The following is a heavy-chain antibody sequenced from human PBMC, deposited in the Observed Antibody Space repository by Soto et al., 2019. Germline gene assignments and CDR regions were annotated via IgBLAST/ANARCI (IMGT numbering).Heavy chain of an antibody. CDR2: IDPSDSYT. J-gene: IGHJ4*02. CDR3: ARHANSVGSTTGAFDY. D-gene: IGHD1-26*01. CDR1: GYSFTSYW. Sequence: PGESLKISCKGSGYSFTSYWISWVRQMPGKGLEWMGRIDPSDSYTNYSPSFQGQVTISADKSISMAYLQWSSLKASDTAMYYCARHANSVGSTTGAFDYWGQGTLVTVSS. V-gene: IGHV5-10-1*04.